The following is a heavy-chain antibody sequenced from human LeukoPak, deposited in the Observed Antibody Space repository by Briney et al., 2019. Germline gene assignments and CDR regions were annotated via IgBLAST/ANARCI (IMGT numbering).Heavy chain of an antibody. CDR3: ARDRIGNYFGY. J-gene: IGHJ4*02. CDR1: GFTFSSYA. Sequence: GGSLRLSCAASGFTFSSYAMHWVRQAPGKGLEWVAVISYDGSNKYYADSVKGRFTISRDNSKNTLYLQMNSLRAEDTAVYYCARDRIGNYFGYWGQGTLVTVSS. V-gene: IGHV3-30-3*01. CDR2: ISYDGSNK. D-gene: IGHD3-3*01.